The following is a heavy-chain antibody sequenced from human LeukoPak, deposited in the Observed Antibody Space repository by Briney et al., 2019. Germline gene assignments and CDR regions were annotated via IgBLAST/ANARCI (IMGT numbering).Heavy chain of an antibody. CDR3: ARDQQLAYCGGDCYPAN. D-gene: IGHD2-21*02. V-gene: IGHV4-61*02. Sequence: SETLSLTCTVSGVSISSGGYYWSWIRQPAGKGLEWFGRIYTSGSTDYNPSLKSRVTLSLETSKNQFSLNLSSVTAADTAVYFCARDQQLAYCGGDCYPANWGQGTLVTVSS. CDR2: IYTSGST. J-gene: IGHJ4*02. CDR1: GVSISSGGYY.